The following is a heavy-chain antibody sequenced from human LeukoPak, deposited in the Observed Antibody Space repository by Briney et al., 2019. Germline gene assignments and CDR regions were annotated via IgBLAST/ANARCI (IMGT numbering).Heavy chain of an antibody. Sequence: SETLSLTCNVSGGSISGYHWSWIRQPPGKGLEWLGYIYYSGSSNYNPSLKSRVTMSADTSKNQFSLKLSSVTAEDTAVYYCAREGRHSGYAVGPLHWFDPWGQGTLVTVSS. V-gene: IGHV4-59*01. J-gene: IGHJ5*02. CDR1: GGSISGYH. D-gene: IGHD5-12*01. CDR2: IYYSGSS. CDR3: AREGRHSGYAVGPLHWFDP.